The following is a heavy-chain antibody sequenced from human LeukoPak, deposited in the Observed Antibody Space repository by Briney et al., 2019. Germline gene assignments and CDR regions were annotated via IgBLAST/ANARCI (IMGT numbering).Heavy chain of an antibody. CDR1: GYTFTSYS. CDR2: ISAYNGNT. CDR3: ARDFIAARPDY. D-gene: IGHD6-6*01. Sequence: ASVKVSCKASGYTFTSYSISWVRQAPGRGLEWMGWISAYNGNTNYAQKLQGRVTMTTDTSTSTAYMELRSLRSDDTAVYYCARDFIAARPDYWGQGTLVTVSS. J-gene: IGHJ4*02. V-gene: IGHV1-18*01.